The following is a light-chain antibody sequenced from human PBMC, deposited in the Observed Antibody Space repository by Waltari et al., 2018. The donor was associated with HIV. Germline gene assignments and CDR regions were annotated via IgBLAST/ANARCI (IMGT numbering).Light chain of an antibody. V-gene: IGKV3-11*01. J-gene: IGKJ5*01. CDR1: QSIATD. CDR3: QQRAISPGT. CDR2: HAS. Sequence: EIVLTKSPATLSFSPGERATLSCRASQSIATDLAWYQPKPGQPPRLLMSHASTRATGIPARFSGSGSGTDFTLTISSLEPEDFAIYYCQQRAISPGTFGHGTRLDIK.